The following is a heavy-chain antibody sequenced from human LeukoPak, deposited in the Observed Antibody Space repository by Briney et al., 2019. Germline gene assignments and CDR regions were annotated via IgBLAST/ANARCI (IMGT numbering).Heavy chain of an antibody. V-gene: IGHV3-23*01. CDR1: GFTFSNYA. CDR2: ISGSGAST. Sequence: GGSLRLSCAASGFTFSNYAMSWVRQAPGKGLEWVSLISGSGASTYYPDYVKGRFTISRDNSKNTLSLQMNSLRAEDTAVYYCAPDLRGSASSLDDWGQGTLVTVSS. J-gene: IGHJ4*02. D-gene: IGHD6-25*01. CDR3: APDLRGSASSLDD.